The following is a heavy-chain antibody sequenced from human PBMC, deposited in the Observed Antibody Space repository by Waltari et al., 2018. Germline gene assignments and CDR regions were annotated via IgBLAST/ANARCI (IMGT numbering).Heavy chain of an antibody. Sequence: EVQLLESGGGLVQPGGSLRLSCAASGFTFSSYAMSWVRQAPGKGLEWVSVIYSGGSTYYADSVKGRFTISRDNSKNTLYLQMNSLRAEDTAVYYCAMDGTTLLWDDYWGQGTLVTVSS. V-gene: IGHV3-23*03. J-gene: IGHJ4*02. D-gene: IGHD1-1*01. CDR3: AMDGTTLLWDDY. CDR1: GFTFSSYA. CDR2: IYSGGST.